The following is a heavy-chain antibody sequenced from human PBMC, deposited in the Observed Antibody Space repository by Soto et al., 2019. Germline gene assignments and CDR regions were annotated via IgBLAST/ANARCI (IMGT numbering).Heavy chain of an antibody. V-gene: IGHV1-3*01. CDR1: GYTFTSYA. D-gene: IGHD3-16*02. Sequence: ASVKVSCKASGYTFTSYAMHWVRQAPGQRLEWKGWINAGNGNTKYSQKFQGRVTITRDTSASTAYMELSSLRSEDTAVYYCASDMALGELSAYAAFDVWGQGTMVTVSS. J-gene: IGHJ3*01. CDR3: ASDMALGELSAYAAFDV. CDR2: INAGNGNT.